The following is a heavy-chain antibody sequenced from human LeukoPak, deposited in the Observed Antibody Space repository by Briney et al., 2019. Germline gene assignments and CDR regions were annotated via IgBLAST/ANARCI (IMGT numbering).Heavy chain of an antibody. D-gene: IGHD4-11*01. V-gene: IGHV3-7*04. J-gene: IGHJ4*02. CDR3: ARDGRLQSLAY. CDR2: IKGDGSET. CDR1: GFIFSDYW. Sequence: GGSLRLSCAASGFIFSDYWMTCVRQAPGKGLQWVASIKGDGSETYYVDSVKGRYTISRDNAKNSLFLQMNSLRDEDTAVYYCARDGRLQSLAYWGQGTLVTVSS.